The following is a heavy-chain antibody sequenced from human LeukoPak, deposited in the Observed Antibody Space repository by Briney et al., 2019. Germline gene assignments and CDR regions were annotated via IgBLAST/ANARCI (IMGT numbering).Heavy chain of an antibody. CDR3: AREPIDGSGSSFDY. V-gene: IGHV3-66*01. D-gene: IGHD3-10*01. J-gene: IGHJ4*02. Sequence: PGGSLRLSCAASGFTVSSNYMSWVRQAPGKGLEWVSVIYSGGSTYYADSVKGRFTISRDNSKNTLYLQMNSLRAEDTAVYYCAREPIDGSGSSFDYWGQGTLVTVSS. CDR1: GFTVSSNY. CDR2: IYSGGST.